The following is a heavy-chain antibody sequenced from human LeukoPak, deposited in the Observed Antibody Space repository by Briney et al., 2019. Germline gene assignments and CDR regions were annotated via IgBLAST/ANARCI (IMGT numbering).Heavy chain of an antibody. V-gene: IGHV3-48*01. J-gene: IGHJ1*01. CDR2: ISSIISTI. Sequence: GGSLRLSCAASGFTFSSYSMNWVRQAPGKGLEWVSYISSIISTIYYADSVKGRFTISRDNAKNSLYLQMNSLRAEDTAVYYCARVRPADIVHAEYFQHWGQGTLVTVSS. CDR1: GFTFSSYS. D-gene: IGHD2-15*01. CDR3: ARVRPADIVHAEYFQH.